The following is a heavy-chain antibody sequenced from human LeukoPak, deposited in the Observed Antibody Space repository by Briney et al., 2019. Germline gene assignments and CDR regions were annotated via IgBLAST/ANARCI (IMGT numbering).Heavy chain of an antibody. Sequence: GGSLRLSCAASGFTFSSYAMSWVRRAPGKGLEGVSAISGSGGSTYYADSVKGRFTISRDNSKNTLYLQMNSLRAEDTAVYYCAKVSIRQVVPAAIDYWGQGTLVTVSS. CDR2: ISGSGGST. D-gene: IGHD2-2*01. J-gene: IGHJ4*02. V-gene: IGHV3-23*01. CDR3: AKVSIRQVVPAAIDY. CDR1: GFTFSSYA.